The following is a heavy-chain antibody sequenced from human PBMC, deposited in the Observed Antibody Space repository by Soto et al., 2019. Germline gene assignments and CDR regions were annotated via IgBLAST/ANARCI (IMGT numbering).Heavy chain of an antibody. V-gene: IGHV1-18*01. CDR2: ISAYNGNT. CDR1: GYTFTSFG. J-gene: IGHJ3*01. CDR3: ARDHRGGSDAFDL. D-gene: IGHD2-15*01. Sequence: QVQLVQSGAEVKKPGASVKVSCKASGYTFTSFGISWVRQAPGQGLEWMGWISAYNGNTNYAENLQGRVTMTTDTSTITAYMELRSLRSDDTPVYYCARDHRGGSDAFDLWGQGTMVTVSS.